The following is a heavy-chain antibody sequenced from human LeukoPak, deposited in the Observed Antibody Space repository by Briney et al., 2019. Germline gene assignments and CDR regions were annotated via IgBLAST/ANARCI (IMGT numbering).Heavy chain of an antibody. CDR2: IYPGDSAT. V-gene: IGHV5-51*01. CDR3: ARHLKGSRLRYFDWLLTTHAFDI. CDR1: GYSFTSYW. Sequence: GESLKISCKGSGYSFTSYWIGWVRQMPGKGLEWMGIIYPGDSATRYSPSFQGQVTISADKSISTAYLQWSSLKASDTAMYYCARHLKGSRLRYFDWLLTTHAFDIWGQGTMVTVSS. D-gene: IGHD3-9*01. J-gene: IGHJ3*02.